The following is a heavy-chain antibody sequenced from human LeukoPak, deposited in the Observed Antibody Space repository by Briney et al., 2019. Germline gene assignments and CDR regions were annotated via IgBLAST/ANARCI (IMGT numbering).Heavy chain of an antibody. V-gene: IGHV3-74*01. D-gene: IGHD2-8*01. CDR3: ARSSNGVYIQ. CDR2: ISGDGSSI. Sequence: GGSLRLSCVASGFTFRNYYMHWVRQVPGKGLVWVSRISGDGSSIFYADSVKGRFTISRDNAKNSLYVQINSLRADDSAVYYCARSSNGVYIQWGQGTLVTVSS. CDR1: GFTFRNYY. J-gene: IGHJ4*02.